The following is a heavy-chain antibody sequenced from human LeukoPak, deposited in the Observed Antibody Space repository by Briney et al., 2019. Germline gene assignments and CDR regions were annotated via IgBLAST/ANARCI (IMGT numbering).Heavy chain of an antibody. Sequence: PGGSLRLSCAASRFTFSTYTVHWVRPAPGKGLEWVAVMSYDGNIKYYADSVKGRFTISRDNSKNTLYLQMNSLRPEDTAVYYCARGDYYDSSAYSYYFDYWGQGTLVTVSS. V-gene: IGHV3-30*14. CDR2: MSYDGNIK. CDR3: ARGDYYDSSAYSYYFDY. D-gene: IGHD3-22*01. J-gene: IGHJ4*02. CDR1: RFTFSTYT.